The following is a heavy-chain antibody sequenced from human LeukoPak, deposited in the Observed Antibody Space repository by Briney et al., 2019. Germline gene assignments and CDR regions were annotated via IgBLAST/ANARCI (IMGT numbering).Heavy chain of an antibody. Sequence: GGSLRLSCAASGFTFSSYGMTWLRQTPAKGLEWVSAISGSGETTYYSDSVKGRFTISRDNSKNTLFLQMNSLRVEDAAIYYCAKTHGYFDQWGQGTLVAVSS. CDR3: AKTHGYFDQ. V-gene: IGHV3-23*01. J-gene: IGHJ4*02. D-gene: IGHD3-22*01. CDR1: GFTFSSYG. CDR2: ISGSGETT.